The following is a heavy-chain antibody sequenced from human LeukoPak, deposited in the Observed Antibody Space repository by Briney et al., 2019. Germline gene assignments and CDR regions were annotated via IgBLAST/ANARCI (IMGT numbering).Heavy chain of an antibody. CDR1: GGSISSYY. J-gene: IGHJ4*02. CDR2: IYYSGST. D-gene: IGHD3-16*02. Sequence: SETLSLTCNVSGGSISSYYWSWIRQPPGKGLEWIGYIYYSGSTNYNPSLKSRVTISVETSKNQFSLKLSSLTAADTAVFYFARLLYGIPLGELSSAYYFDYWGQGTLVTVSS. CDR3: ARLLYGIPLGELSSAYYFDY. V-gene: IGHV4-59*08.